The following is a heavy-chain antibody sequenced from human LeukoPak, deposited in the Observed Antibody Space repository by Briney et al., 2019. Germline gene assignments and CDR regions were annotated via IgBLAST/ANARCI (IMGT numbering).Heavy chain of an antibody. CDR2: ISGSGGST. Sequence: PGGTLRLSCAASGFTFSSYGMSWVRQAPGKGLERVSAISGSGGSTYYADSVKGRFTISRDNSENTVYLEINNLRTEDTAVYYCARDRRAVAVYFDYWGQGTLVTVSS. CDR1: GFTFSSYG. J-gene: IGHJ4*02. CDR3: ARDRRAVAVYFDY. V-gene: IGHV3-23*01. D-gene: IGHD6-19*01.